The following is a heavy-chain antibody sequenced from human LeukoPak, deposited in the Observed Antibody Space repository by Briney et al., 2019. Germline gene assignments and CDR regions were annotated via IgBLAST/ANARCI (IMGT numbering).Heavy chain of an antibody. CDR3: ASGYCSGGSCYLFDY. D-gene: IGHD2-15*01. CDR1: GFTFSSYA. CDR2: ISYDGSNK. Sequence: GGSLRLSCAASGFTFSSYAMHWVRQAPGKGLEWVAVISYDGSNKYYADSVKGRFTISRDNSKNTLYLQMNSLRAEDTAVYYCASGYCSGGSCYLFDYWGQGTLVTVSS. J-gene: IGHJ4*02. V-gene: IGHV3-30-3*01.